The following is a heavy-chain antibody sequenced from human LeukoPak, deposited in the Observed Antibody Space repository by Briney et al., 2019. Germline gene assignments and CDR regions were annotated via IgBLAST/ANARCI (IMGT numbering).Heavy chain of an antibody. Sequence: GGSLRLSCAASGFTFSSYSMNWVRQAPGKGLEWVSYISSSSSTIYYADSVKGRFTISRDNSKDTVYLQMNSLSAEDTAVYYCAKAWGYYASGTYYNRIPDPWGQGTLVTVSS. V-gene: IGHV3-48*01. D-gene: IGHD3-10*01. CDR1: GFTFSSYS. J-gene: IGHJ5*02. CDR3: AKAWGYYASGTYYNRIPDP. CDR2: ISSSSSTI.